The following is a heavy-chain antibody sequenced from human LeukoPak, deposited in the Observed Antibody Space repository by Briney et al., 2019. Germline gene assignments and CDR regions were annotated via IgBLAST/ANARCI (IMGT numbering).Heavy chain of an antibody. J-gene: IGHJ5*02. Sequence: SETLSLTCTVSGGSISSYYWSWIRQPAGKGLEWIGRIYTSGSTNYNPSLKSRVTISVDTSRNQFSLKMTSVTAADTAVYYCARDLRSGSYLGPWGQGTLVTVSS. CDR1: GGSISSYY. D-gene: IGHD1-26*01. CDR2: IYTSGST. CDR3: ARDLRSGSYLGP. V-gene: IGHV4-4*07.